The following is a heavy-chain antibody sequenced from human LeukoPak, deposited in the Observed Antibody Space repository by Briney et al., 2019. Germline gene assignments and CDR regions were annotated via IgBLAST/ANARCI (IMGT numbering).Heavy chain of an antibody. D-gene: IGHD3-10*01. V-gene: IGHV3-15*01. CDR1: GFTFSNAW. CDR3: TTGRFGGRLGNWFDP. CDR2: IKSKTDGGTT. Sequence: PGGSLRLSCAASGFTFSNAWMSWVRQAPGKGLEWVGRIKSKTDGGTTDYAAPVKCRFTISRDDSKNTLYLQMNSLKTEDTAVYYCTTGRFGGRLGNWFDPWGQGTLVTVSS. J-gene: IGHJ5*02.